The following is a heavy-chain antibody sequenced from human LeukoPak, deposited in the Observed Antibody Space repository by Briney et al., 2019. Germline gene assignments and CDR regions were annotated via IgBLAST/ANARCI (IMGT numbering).Heavy chain of an antibody. V-gene: IGHV3-11*04. Sequence: GGSLRLSCAASGFTFSDYYMSWIRQAPGKGLEWVSYISSSGSTIYYADSVKGRFTISRDNSKNTLYLQMNSLRAEDTAVYYCARVCPRRWELLRGVHFDYWGQGTLVTVSS. CDR1: GFTFSDYY. CDR2: ISSSGSTI. D-gene: IGHD1-26*01. J-gene: IGHJ4*02. CDR3: ARVCPRRWELLRGVHFDY.